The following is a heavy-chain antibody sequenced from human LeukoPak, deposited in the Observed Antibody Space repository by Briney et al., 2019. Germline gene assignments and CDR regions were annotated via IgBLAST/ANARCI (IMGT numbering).Heavy chain of an antibody. CDR2: INWNGGSR. D-gene: IGHD3-22*01. CDR1: GFNFDDYV. Sequence: GGSLRLSCAASGFNFDDYVMSWVRQAPGKGLELVSGINWNGGSRGYADSVKGRFTISRDNAKNSLYLQMNSLRAEDTALYYCARSRHSYDSSGFPHYWGQGTLVTVSS. J-gene: IGHJ4*02. V-gene: IGHV3-20*04. CDR3: ARSRHSYDSSGFPHY.